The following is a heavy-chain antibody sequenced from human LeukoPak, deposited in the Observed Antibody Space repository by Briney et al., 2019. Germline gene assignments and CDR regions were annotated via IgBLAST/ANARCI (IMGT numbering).Heavy chain of an antibody. CDR1: GYTLTELS. CDR3: ATVSRLVRLYSGYDYDY. Sequence: GASVKVSCKVSGYTLTELSMHWVRQAPGKGLEWMGGFDPEDGETIYAQKFQGRVTMTEDTSTDTAYMELSSLRSEDTAVYYCATVSRLVRLYSGYDYDYWGQGTLVTVSS. J-gene: IGHJ4*02. D-gene: IGHD5-12*01. V-gene: IGHV1-24*01. CDR2: FDPEDGET.